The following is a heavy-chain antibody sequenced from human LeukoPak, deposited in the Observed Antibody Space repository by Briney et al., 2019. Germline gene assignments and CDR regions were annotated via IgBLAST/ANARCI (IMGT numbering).Heavy chain of an antibody. Sequence: SETLSLTCTVSGGSIGSYYWSWIRQPPGKGLEWIGYIYYSGSTNYNPSLKSRVTISVDTSKNQFSLKLSSVTAADTAVYYCARTYYMGYFDYWGQGTLVTVSS. CDR1: GGSIGSYY. D-gene: IGHD3-10*01. J-gene: IGHJ4*02. CDR2: IYYSGST. V-gene: IGHV4-59*01. CDR3: ARTYYMGYFDY.